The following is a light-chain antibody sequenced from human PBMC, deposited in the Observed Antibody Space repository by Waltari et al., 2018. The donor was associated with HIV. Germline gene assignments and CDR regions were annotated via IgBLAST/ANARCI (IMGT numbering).Light chain of an antibody. V-gene: IGKV3-15*01. Sequence: EIVMTQYPATLSVSPGERATFSCSASQSVSSNLAWYQQKPGQAPRLLIYGASTRATGIPARFSGSGSGTEFTLTISSLQSEDFAVYYCQQYNTWPPGGMYTFGQGTKLEIK. CDR3: QQYNTWPPGGMYT. J-gene: IGKJ2*01. CDR1: QSVSSN. CDR2: GAS.